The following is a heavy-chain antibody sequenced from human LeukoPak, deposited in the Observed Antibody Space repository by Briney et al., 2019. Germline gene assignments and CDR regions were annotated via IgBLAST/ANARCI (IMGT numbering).Heavy chain of an antibody. CDR3: ARGSSIAVAGIRFDP. J-gene: IGHJ5*02. Sequence: GGSLRLSCAASGFTVSSNYMSWVRQAPGKGLEWVSVIYSGGSTYYADSVKGRFTISRDNAKNSLYLQMNSLRAEDTAVYYCARGSSIAVAGIRFDPWGQGTLVTVSS. V-gene: IGHV3-53*01. CDR1: GFTVSSNY. CDR2: IYSGGST. D-gene: IGHD6-19*01.